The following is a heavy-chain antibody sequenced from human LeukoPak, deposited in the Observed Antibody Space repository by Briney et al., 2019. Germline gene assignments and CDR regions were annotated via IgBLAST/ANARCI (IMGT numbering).Heavy chain of an antibody. CDR2: MNPNTGNT. D-gene: IGHD6-13*01. V-gene: IGHV1-8*01. J-gene: IGHJ6*02. Sequence: GASVKVSCKASGYTFTSSDIIWVRQATGQGLEWMGWMNPNTGNTEYAQKFQGRVTMTSNTSISTAYMELSSLRSEDTAVYYCARGQKDNGVSSSWYYYGMDVWGQGTTVTVSS. CDR1: GYTFTSSD. CDR3: ARGQKDNGVSSSWYYYGMDV.